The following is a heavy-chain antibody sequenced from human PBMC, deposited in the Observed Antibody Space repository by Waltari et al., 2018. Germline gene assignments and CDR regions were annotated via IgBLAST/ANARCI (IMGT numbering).Heavy chain of an antibody. V-gene: IGHV3-74*03. Sequence: DVQVVESGGGLVRPGGSLRLSCIGSGFNFSNYFIHWVRQEPGEGPGWVSSINNVWGIGKYADSVKGRFSISRDNAKSTVYLQMNNLRGEDTALYHCLNYDFDSWGQGTLVTVSS. D-gene: IGHD1-7*01. J-gene: IGHJ4*02. CDR1: GFNFSNYF. CDR2: INNVWGIG. CDR3: LNYDFDS.